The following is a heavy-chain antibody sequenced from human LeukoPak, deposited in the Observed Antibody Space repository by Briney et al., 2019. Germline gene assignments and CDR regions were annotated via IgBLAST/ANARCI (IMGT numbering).Heavy chain of an antibody. D-gene: IGHD1-1*01. Sequence: GGSLGLPCTASGFPFIEYSMNWVRQAPGKGLEWISYIGIDSGNTKYADSVRGRFTISTDKAKNSLYLQMNSLRVEDTAVYYCARDHNYAFDNWGQGTLVSVAS. CDR3: ARDHNYAFDN. J-gene: IGHJ4*02. CDR2: IGIDSGNT. V-gene: IGHV3-48*01. CDR1: GFPFIEYS.